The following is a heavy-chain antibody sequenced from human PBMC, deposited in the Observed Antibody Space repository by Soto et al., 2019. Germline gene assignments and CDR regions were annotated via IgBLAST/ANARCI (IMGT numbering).Heavy chain of an antibody. V-gene: IGHV1-2*02. Sequence: ASVKVSCKASGYTFTGYYMHWVRQAPGQGLEWMGWINPNSGGTNYAQKFQGRVTMTRDTSISTAYMELSRLRSDDTAVYYCAREEDIVVVVAATRTYGMDVWGQGTTVTAP. J-gene: IGHJ6*02. D-gene: IGHD2-15*01. CDR3: AREEDIVVVVAATRTYGMDV. CDR1: GYTFTGYY. CDR2: INPNSGGT.